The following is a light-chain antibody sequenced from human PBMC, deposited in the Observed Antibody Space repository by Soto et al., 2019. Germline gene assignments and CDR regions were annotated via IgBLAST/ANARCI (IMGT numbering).Light chain of an antibody. CDR1: QSISSW. CDR2: KAS. V-gene: IGKV1-5*03. CDR3: QQYNSYPYT. J-gene: IGKJ2*01. Sequence: DIQMTQSPSTLSASAGDRVTITCRASQSISSWLVWYQQKPGKAPKLLIYKASSLESGVPSRFSGSGSGTEFTLTISSLQPDDFATYYCQQYNSYPYTFGQGTKLEIK.